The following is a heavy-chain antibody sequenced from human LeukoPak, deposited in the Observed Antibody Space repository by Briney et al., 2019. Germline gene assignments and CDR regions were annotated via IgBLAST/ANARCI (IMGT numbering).Heavy chain of an antibody. Sequence: GGSLTLSCAASGFTFSTYEMSWVRQAPGKGLEWISYISTSGRTIYYADSVKGRFTISRDTAKNSLFLQMNSLRVEDTAFYCCAREGGSFFFDYWGQGSLVTVSS. CDR2: ISTSGRTI. CDR3: AREGGSFFFDY. CDR1: GFTFSTYE. J-gene: IGHJ4*02. V-gene: IGHV3-48*03. D-gene: IGHD1-26*01.